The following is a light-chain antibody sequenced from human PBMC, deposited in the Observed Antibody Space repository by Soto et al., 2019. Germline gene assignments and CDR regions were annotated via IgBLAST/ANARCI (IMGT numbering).Light chain of an antibody. CDR2: GNN. Sequence: QSVLTQPPSVSGAPGQMVTISCTGSSSNIGAGYDVHWYQQLPGTAPKLLIYGNNNRPSGVPDRFSGSKSGPSASLAITGLLPEDEADYYCQSHDTSLSGSRVFGTGTKVTVL. CDR1: SSNIGAGYD. J-gene: IGLJ1*01. V-gene: IGLV1-40*01. CDR3: QSHDTSLSGSRV.